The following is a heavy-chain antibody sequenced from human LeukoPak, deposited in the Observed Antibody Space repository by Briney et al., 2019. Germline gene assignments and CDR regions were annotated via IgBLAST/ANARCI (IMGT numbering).Heavy chain of an antibody. D-gene: IGHD5-18*01. Sequence: GGSLRLSCAASGFTFSSYAMGWVRQAPGKGLEWVSAITASGGNTYYADSVKGRFTISRDNSKNTLYLQVNSLRAEDTAVYYCAKGNGYSYRRYYLDYWGQGTLVTVSS. CDR3: AKGNGYSYRRYYLDY. V-gene: IGHV3-23*01. CDR1: GFTFSSYA. CDR2: ITASGGNT. J-gene: IGHJ4*02.